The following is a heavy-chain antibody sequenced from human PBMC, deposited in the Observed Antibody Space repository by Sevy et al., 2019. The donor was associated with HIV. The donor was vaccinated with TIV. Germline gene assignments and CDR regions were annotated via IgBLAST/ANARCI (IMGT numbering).Heavy chain of an antibody. D-gene: IGHD6-6*01. CDR1: GFTFGSYW. CDR2: IKEDVSGR. J-gene: IGHJ4*02. Sequence: GGSLRLSCAASGFTFGSYWMTWVRQAPGKGLEWVANIKEDVSGRFYVDSVRGRFTVSRDNAKKTLYLQMNNLRGEDTALYYCARLYSSSSGRGLDNWGQGALVTVSS. V-gene: IGHV3-7*01. CDR3: ARLYSSSSGRGLDN.